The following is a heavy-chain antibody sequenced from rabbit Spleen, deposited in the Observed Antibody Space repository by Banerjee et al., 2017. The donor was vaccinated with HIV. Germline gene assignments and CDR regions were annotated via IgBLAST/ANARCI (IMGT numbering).Heavy chain of an antibody. Sequence: QSLEESGGGLVKPGGTLTLTCKPSGFSLFHYWMCWVRQAPGKGLEWISCIAGSSSGFTYSATWAKGRFTISKTSTTVTLQMTSLTVADTTTYFCARDTGSSFSSYGMDLWGPGTLVTVS. CDR3: ARDTGSSFSSYGMDL. CDR1: GFSLFHYW. CDR2: IAGSSSGFT. D-gene: IGHD8-1*01. J-gene: IGHJ6*01. V-gene: IGHV1S40*01.